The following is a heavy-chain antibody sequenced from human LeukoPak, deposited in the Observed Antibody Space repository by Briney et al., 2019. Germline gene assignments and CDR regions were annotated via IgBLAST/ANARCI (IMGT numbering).Heavy chain of an antibody. CDR3: AREGLGYGDHYFDL. Sequence: GGSLRLSCAASGFTVSRNYISWVRQAPGKGLEWVSVIYSGGNTYYGGSVEGRFTIPRDNSENTVYLQMNRLRAEDTAVYYCAREGLGYGDHYFDLWGQGTLVIVSS. V-gene: IGHV3-53*01. CDR2: IYSGGNT. D-gene: IGHD4-17*01. CDR1: GFTVSRNY. J-gene: IGHJ4*02.